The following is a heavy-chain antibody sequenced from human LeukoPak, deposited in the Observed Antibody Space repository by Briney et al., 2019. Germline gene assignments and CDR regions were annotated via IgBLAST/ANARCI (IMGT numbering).Heavy chain of an antibody. D-gene: IGHD3-22*01. J-gene: IGHJ4*02. CDR2: IIPNTGGT. CDR3: ARGVVEKSLDY. CDR1: GYTFTGYY. V-gene: IGHV1-2*02. Sequence: ASVKVSCKASGYTFTGYYMHWVRQAPGQGLEWMGWIIPNTGGTNYAQKFQGRVTMTGDTSISTAYMEVSRLRSVDTAVYYCARGVVEKSLDYWGQGTLVTVSS.